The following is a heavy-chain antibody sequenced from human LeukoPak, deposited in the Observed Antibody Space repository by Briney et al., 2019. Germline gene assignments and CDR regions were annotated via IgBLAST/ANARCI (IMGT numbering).Heavy chain of an antibody. J-gene: IGHJ1*01. V-gene: IGHV4-39*01. D-gene: IGHD1/OR15-1a*01. CDR2: IYYIGST. Sequence: SETLSLTCTVSGGSISSSSYYWGWIRQPPGKGLEWISCIYYIGSTHYNPSLKSRVTISVDTSKNQFSLKLSSVTAADTAVYYCGRRTWAAAYLQQWGEAALVTVCS. CDR1: GGSISSSSYY. CDR3: GRRTWAAAYLQQ.